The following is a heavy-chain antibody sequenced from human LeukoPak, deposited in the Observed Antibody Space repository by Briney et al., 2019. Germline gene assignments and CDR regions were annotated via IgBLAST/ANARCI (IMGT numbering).Heavy chain of an antibody. CDR3: ARRRCTSTSCFADY. CDR1: GFTFSSSG. D-gene: IGHD2-2*01. V-gene: IGHV3-7*01. Sequence: GGSLRLSCAASGFTFSSSGMHWVRQAPGKGLEWVANIKQDGIERYYVDSVKGRFTISRDNAKNSLYLQMNSLRAEDTAVYYCARRRCTSTSCFADYWGQGTLVTVSS. J-gene: IGHJ4*02. CDR2: IKQDGIER.